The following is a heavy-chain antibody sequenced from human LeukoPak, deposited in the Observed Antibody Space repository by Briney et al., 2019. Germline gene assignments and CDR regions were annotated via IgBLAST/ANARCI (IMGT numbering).Heavy chain of an antibody. Sequence: GALRLSCAASGFTFSSYYMSWVRQAPGRGLEWVASIKKDGTEKYYVDSVKGRFTISRDNAKNSLYLQMNSLRAEDTAVYYCARSGSFLEWLPDLYFDYWGQGTLVTVSS. V-gene: IGHV3-7*01. J-gene: IGHJ4*02. CDR1: GFTFSSYY. D-gene: IGHD3-3*01. CDR2: IKKDGTEK. CDR3: ARSGSFLEWLPDLYFDY.